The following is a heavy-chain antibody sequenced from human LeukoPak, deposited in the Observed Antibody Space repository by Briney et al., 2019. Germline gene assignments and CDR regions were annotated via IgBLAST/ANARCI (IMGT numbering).Heavy chain of an antibody. Sequence: ASVKVSCKASGGTFSSYAISWVRQAPGQGLEWMGGIIPIFGTANYAQKFQGRVTITADESTSTAYMELSSLRSEDTAVYYCASTYYDFWSGSNDYYYYGMDVWGQGTTVTVSS. CDR3: ASTYYDFWSGSNDYYYYGMDV. J-gene: IGHJ6*02. CDR1: GGTFSSYA. CDR2: IIPIFGTA. V-gene: IGHV1-69*13. D-gene: IGHD3-3*01.